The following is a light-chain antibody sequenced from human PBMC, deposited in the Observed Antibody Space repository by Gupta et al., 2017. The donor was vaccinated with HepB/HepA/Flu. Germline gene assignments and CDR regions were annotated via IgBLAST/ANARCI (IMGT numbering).Light chain of an antibody. J-gene: IGLJ1*01. CDR2: DKD. CDR3: SSRDTSSTNHYV. CDR1: SLRTFN. V-gene: IGLV3-19*01. Sequence: SELTQDPAVSVALGQTVRIRCQGDSLRTFNPSWYQQRPGQAPVLVIYDKDNRPSGIPDRFSGSSSGATASLTITGAQAEDEADYHCSSRDTSSTNHYVFGTGTKVTVL.